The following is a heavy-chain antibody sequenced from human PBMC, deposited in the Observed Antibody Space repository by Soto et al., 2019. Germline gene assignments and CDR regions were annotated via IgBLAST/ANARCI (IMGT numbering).Heavy chain of an antibody. CDR3: AKDARGAFDI. J-gene: IGHJ3*02. V-gene: IGHV3-30*18. CDR1: GFTFSSYG. CDR2: ISYDGSNK. Sequence: GGSLRLSCAASGFTFSSYGMHWVRQAPGKGLEWVAVISYDGSNKYYADSVKGRFTISRDNSKNTLYLQMNSLRAEDTAVYYCAKDARGAFDIWGQGTMVTVSS.